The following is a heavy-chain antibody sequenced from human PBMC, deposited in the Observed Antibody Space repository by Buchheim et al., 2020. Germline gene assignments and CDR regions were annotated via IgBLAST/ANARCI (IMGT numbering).Heavy chain of an antibody. Sequence: QVQLQESGPGLVKPSQTLSLTCTVSGGSISSRSYYWSWIRQPAGKGLEWIGRIYTSGSTNYNPSLKSRVTIPVDTSQNQFSLKLSSVTAADTAVYYCARDPEILRLGELPSSWGQGTL. D-gene: IGHD3-16*02. V-gene: IGHV4-61*02. J-gene: IGHJ5*02. CDR2: IYTSGST. CDR1: GGSISSRSYY. CDR3: ARDPEILRLGELPSS.